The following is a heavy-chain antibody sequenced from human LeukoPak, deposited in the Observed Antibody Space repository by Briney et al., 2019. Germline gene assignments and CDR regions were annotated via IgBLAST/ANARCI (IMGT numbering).Heavy chain of an antibody. V-gene: IGHV3-7*01. Sequence: GGSLRLSCAASGFTFTTYWMGWVRQAPGKGLEWAANIKQDGSEQYYVDSVKGRFTISRDNAKNSLSLQMNSLRAEDTAVYYCARGPSGYHNTGGQGTLVTVSS. CDR2: IKQDGSEQ. CDR3: ARGPSGYHNT. J-gene: IGHJ4*02. CDR1: GFTFTTYW. D-gene: IGHD5-12*01.